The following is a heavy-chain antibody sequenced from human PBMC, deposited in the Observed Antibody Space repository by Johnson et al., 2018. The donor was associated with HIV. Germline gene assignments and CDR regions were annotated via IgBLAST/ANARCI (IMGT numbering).Heavy chain of an antibody. CDR2: IYYDGTNK. CDR3: AKARSLLDYGGFDAFDI. V-gene: IGHV3-33*06. D-gene: IGHD4-23*01. J-gene: IGHJ3*02. Sequence: QVTLVESGGGVVQPGRSLRLSCAASGFTFSSYAMHWVRQAPGKGLEWVAIIYYDGTNKYYADSVKGRFTISRDNSKNTLSLQMISLRAEDTAMYYCAKARSLLDYGGFDAFDIWGQGTLVIVSS. CDR1: GFTFSSYA.